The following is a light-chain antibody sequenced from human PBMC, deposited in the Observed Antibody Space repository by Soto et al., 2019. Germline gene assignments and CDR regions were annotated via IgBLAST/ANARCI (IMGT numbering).Light chain of an antibody. CDR2: DAS. CDR1: QTISSW. J-gene: IGKJ1*01. CDR3: QQYRT. V-gene: IGKV1-5*01. Sequence: DIQMTQSPSTLSGSVGDRVTITCRASQTISSWLAWYQQKPGKAPKLLIYDASSLESGVPSRFSGSGSGTEFTLTISSLQPDDFATYYCQQYRTFGQGTKVDNK.